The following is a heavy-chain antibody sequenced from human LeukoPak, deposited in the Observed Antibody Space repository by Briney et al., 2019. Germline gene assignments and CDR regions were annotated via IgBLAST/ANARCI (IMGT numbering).Heavy chain of an antibody. CDR3: ARTNAFDI. CDR1: GGSINGYY. V-gene: IGHV4-59*01. Sequence: PSETLSLTCTVSGGSINGYYWNWIRQPPGKGLEWIGVIYYSGSTSYNPSLKSRVSISVDTSKNQFSLRLSSVTAADTAVYYCARTNAFDIWGQGTMVTVSS. CDR2: IYYSGST. J-gene: IGHJ3*02.